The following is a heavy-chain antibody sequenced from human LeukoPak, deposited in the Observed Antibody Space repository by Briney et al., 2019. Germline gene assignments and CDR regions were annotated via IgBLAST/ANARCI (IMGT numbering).Heavy chain of an antibody. CDR2: RYYSGST. Sequence: SETLSLTCSVSGGSISSYYWTWIRQPPGKGLEWIGYRYYSGSTTYNPSLKSRVTISVDTSKSQFSLKLISVTAADTAIYYCARVRGDFGTDWGQGTLVTVSS. V-gene: IGHV4-59*01. CDR1: GGSISSYY. CDR3: ARVRGDFGTD. J-gene: IGHJ1*01. D-gene: IGHD3/OR15-3a*01.